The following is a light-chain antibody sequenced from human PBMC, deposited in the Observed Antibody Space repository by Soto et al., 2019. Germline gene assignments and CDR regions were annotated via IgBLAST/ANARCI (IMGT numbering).Light chain of an antibody. CDR3: HQRQYWPPIT. Sequence: IVLTQSPATLPLSPGKRATLSCRASQNVNNNIVWYQQRPRQAPRLLIYDASNRPTDIPARFSGSGSGTDFTLTISSLEPEDFAVYYCHQRQYWPPITFGQGTRLEIK. CDR1: QNVNNN. CDR2: DAS. V-gene: IGKV3-11*01. J-gene: IGKJ5*01.